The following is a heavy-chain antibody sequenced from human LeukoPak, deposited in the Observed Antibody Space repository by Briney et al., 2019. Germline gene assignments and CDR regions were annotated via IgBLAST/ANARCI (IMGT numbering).Heavy chain of an antibody. CDR3: AKDLLGQWLAYFDY. D-gene: IGHD6-19*01. V-gene: IGHV3-23*01. Sequence: PRGSLRLSCAASGFTFSSYAMSWVRQAPGKGLEWVSAISGSGGSTYYADSVKGRFTISRDNSKNTLYLQMNSLRAEDTAVYYCAKDLLGQWLAYFDYWGQGTLVTVSS. J-gene: IGHJ4*02. CDR1: GFTFSSYA. CDR2: ISGSGGST.